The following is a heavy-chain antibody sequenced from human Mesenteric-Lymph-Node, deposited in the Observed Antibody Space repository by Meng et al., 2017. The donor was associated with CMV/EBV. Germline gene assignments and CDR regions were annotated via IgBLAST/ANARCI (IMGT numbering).Heavy chain of an antibody. D-gene: IGHD3-10*01. J-gene: IGHJ6*02. CDR1: GFTFSSYA. CDR2: ISGTGGNT. Sequence: GGSLRLSCAASGFTFSSYAMTWVRQAPGKGLEWVSAISGTGGNTYYADSVKGRFTISRDNSRNTLYLQMNSLRAGDTAVYYCAKDRGYRTYNDMDVWGQGTTVTVSS. CDR3: AKDRGYRTYNDMDV. V-gene: IGHV3-23*01.